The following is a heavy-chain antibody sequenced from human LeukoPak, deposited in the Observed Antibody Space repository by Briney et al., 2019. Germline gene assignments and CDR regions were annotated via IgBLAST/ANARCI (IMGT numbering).Heavy chain of an antibody. D-gene: IGHD1-26*01. J-gene: IGHJ4*02. CDR1: GFTFRSYG. CDR2: ISHDGGSK. CDR3: AKSEELLLGHFDY. V-gene: IGHV3-30*18. Sequence: PGGSLRLSCEASGFTFRSYGMHWVRQAPGKGLECVTSISHDGGSKYSADSVKGRFTISRDNTKNTLSLQMNSLRAEDTAVYYCAKSEELLLGHFDYWGQGTLVTVSS.